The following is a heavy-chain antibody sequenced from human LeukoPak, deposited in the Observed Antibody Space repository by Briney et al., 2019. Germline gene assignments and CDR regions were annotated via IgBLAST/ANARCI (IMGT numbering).Heavy chain of an antibody. CDR1: GGSFSGYY. V-gene: IGHV4-34*01. Sequence: SETLSLTCAVYGGSFSGYYWSWIRQPPGKGLEWIGEINHSGSTNYNPSLKSRVTISVDTSKNQFSLKLSSVTAADTAVYYCAKEHGYSGYDSLDYWGQGTLVTVSS. CDR2: INHSGST. J-gene: IGHJ4*02. D-gene: IGHD5-12*01. CDR3: AKEHGYSGYDSLDY.